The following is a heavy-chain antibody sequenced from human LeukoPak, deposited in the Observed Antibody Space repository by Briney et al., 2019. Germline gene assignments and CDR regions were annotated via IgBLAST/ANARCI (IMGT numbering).Heavy chain of an antibody. CDR1: WYTFTSYG. CDR3: ARDQYTGAPMDY. V-gene: IGHV1-18*01. J-gene: IGHJ4*02. D-gene: IGHD1-1*01. Sequence: ALGKLCCKASWYTFTSYGIIWVPQAPGQGLKWMGWISAYNGNTNYAQKLQGRVTMTTDTSTSTAYMELRSLRSDDTAVYYCARDQYTGAPMDYWGQGTLVTVSS. CDR2: ISAYNGNT.